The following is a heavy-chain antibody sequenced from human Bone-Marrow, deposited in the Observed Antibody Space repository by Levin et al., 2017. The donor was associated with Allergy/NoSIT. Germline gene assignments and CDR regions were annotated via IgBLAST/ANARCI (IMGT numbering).Heavy chain of an antibody. CDR2: IYYNGIT. D-gene: IGHD1-7*01. Sequence: SQTLSLTCTVSGGSVSSGGYYWSWIRQRPGKGLEWIGYIYYNGITKYSPAYEGRAGISVNMSKNQLSLQLISVTATDTAVYYCATVRWGTGTWHFDYWGQGALVTVSP. CDR3: ATVRWGTGTWHFDY. CDR1: GGSVSSGGYY. V-gene: IGHV4-31*03. J-gene: IGHJ4*02.